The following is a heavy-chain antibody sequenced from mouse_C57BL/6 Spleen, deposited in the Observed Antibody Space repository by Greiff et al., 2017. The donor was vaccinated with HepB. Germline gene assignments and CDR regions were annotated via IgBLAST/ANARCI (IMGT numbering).Heavy chain of an antibody. CDR2: IYPGDGDT. J-gene: IGHJ2*01. V-gene: IGHV1-80*01. CDR3: ARACYSTRGYFDY. D-gene: IGHD2-5*01. Sequence: QVQLQQSGAELVKPGASVKISCKASGYAFSSYWMNWVKQRPGKGLEWIGQIYPGDGDTNYNGKFKGKATLTADKSSSTAYMQLSSLTSEDSAVYFCARACYSTRGYFDYWGQGTTLTVSS. CDR1: GYAFSSYW.